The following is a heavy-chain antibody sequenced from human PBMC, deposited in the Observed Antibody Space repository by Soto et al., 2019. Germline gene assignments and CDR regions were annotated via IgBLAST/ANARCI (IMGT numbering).Heavy chain of an antibody. V-gene: IGHV4-34*01. CDR1: GGSFSGYY. D-gene: IGHD2-15*01. CDR2: INHSGST. CDR3: ARDYDQGYCSGGSCYSSDAFDI. Sequence: ASETLSLTCAVYGGSFSGYYWSWIRQPPGKGLEWIGEINHSGSTNYNPSLKSRVTISVDTSKNQFSLKLSSVTAADTAVYYCARDYDQGYCSGGSCYSSDAFDIWGHGTMVTVS. J-gene: IGHJ3*02.